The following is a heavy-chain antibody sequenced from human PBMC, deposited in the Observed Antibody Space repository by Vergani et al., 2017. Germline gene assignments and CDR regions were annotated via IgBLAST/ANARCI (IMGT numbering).Heavy chain of an antibody. V-gene: IGHV4-30-2*01. J-gene: IGHJ4*02. CDR3: ARAPLRYYDSSGYSYXFDY. D-gene: IGHD3-22*01. CDR2: IYHSGST. CDR1: GGSISSGGYS. Sequence: QLQLQESGSGLVKPSQTLSLTCAVSGGSISSGGYSWSWIRQPPGKGLEWIGYIYHSGSTYYNPSLKSRVTISVDRSKNQFSLKLSSVTAADTAVYYCARAPLRYYDSSGYSYXFDYWGQGTLVTVSS.